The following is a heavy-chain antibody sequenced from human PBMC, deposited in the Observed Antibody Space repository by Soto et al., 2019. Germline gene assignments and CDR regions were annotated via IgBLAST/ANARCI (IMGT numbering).Heavy chain of an antibody. J-gene: IGHJ3*02. CDR2: ISAYNGNT. CDR3: ASRVVPAATPGAFDI. V-gene: IGHV1-18*01. Sequence: QVQLVQSGAEVKKPGASVKVSCKASGYTFTSYGISWVRQAPGQGLEWMGWISAYNGNTNYAQKLQGRVTMTTDTSTSTAYVELRRLRSDDTAVYYCASRVVPAATPGAFDIWGQGTMVTVSS. CDR1: GYTFTSYG. D-gene: IGHD2-2*01.